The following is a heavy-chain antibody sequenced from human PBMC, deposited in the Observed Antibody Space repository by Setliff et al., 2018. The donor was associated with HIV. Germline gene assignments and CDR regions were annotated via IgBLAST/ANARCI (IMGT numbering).Heavy chain of an antibody. CDR1: GGSISSHY. J-gene: IGHJ6*03. CDR3: ARRASPPSGPYSQYYMDV. CDR2: IYYSGST. Sequence: PPETLSLTCSVSGGSISSHYWSWIRQSPGKGLEWIGYIYYSGSTDYNPSLTSRVTISIDTSKNQFSLKLTSVTAADTAVYYCARRASPPSGPYSQYYMDVWGRGTSVTVSS. D-gene: IGHD2-21*01. V-gene: IGHV4-59*08.